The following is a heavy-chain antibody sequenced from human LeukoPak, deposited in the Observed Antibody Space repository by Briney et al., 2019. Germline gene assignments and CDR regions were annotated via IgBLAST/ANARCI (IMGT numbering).Heavy chain of an antibody. V-gene: IGHV1-58*01. CDR1: GFTFTSSA. CDR2: IVVGSGNT. D-gene: IGHD3-10*01. CDR3: AAESGGSGSYYNVDYYGMDV. Sequence: SVKVSCKASGFTFTSSAVQWVRQARGQRLEWIGWIVVGSGNTNYAQKCQERVTITRDMSTSTAYMELSSLRSEDTAVYYYAAESGGSGSYYNVDYYGMDVWGQGTTVTVS. J-gene: IGHJ6*02.